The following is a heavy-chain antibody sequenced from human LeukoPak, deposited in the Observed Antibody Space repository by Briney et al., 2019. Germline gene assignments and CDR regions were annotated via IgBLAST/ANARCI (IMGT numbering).Heavy chain of an antibody. D-gene: IGHD1-26*01. CDR2: INRDGSIT. V-gene: IGHV3-74*01. CDR1: GFTFSRYW. J-gene: IGHJ3*02. Sequence: PGGSLRLSCAASGFTFSRYWMHWVRQAPGKGLVWVSRINRDGSITNYADSVKGRFTISRDNAKNTLYLQMNSLRAEDTAVYSSAREGARAADDAFDIWGQGTVVTVSS. CDR3: AREGARAADDAFDI.